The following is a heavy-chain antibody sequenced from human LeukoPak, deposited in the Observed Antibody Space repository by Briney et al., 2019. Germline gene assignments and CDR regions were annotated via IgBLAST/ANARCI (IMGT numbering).Heavy chain of an antibody. CDR1: GFTFSSYW. CDR2: IKQDGSEK. J-gene: IGHJ3*02. CDR3: ARGQWLSNDAFDI. Sequence: GGSLRLSCAASGFTFSSYWMSWVRQAPGKGLEWVANIKQDGSEKYYVDSVKGRFTISRDNAKNSLYLQMNSVRAEDTAVYYCARGQWLSNDAFDIWGQGTMVTVSS. V-gene: IGHV3-7*01. D-gene: IGHD6-19*01.